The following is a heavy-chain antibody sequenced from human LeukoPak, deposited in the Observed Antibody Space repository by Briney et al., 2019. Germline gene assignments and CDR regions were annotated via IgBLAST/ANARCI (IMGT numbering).Heavy chain of an antibody. CDR3: AKDPYSSSPNNWFDP. D-gene: IGHD6-6*01. J-gene: IGHJ5*02. V-gene: IGHV3-23*01. CDR2: ISGSGGST. Sequence: GGSLRLSCAASGFTFSSYAMSWVRQAPGKGLEWVSAISGSGGSTYYADSVKGRFTISRDISKNTLYLQMNSLRAEDTAVYYCAKDPYSSSPNNWFDPWGQGTLVTVSS. CDR1: GFTFSSYA.